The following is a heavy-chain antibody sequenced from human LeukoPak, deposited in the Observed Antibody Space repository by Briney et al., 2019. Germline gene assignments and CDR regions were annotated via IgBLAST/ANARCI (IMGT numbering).Heavy chain of an antibody. V-gene: IGHV4-59*12. D-gene: IGHD2-8*01. CDR3: ARELVYYFDY. J-gene: IGHJ4*02. CDR1: GGSISSYY. Sequence: SESLSLTCTVSGGSISSYYWSWIRQPPGKGLEWIGYIHYTGSTNYNPSLKSRVTISVDTSKNQFSLKLSSVTAADTAVYYCARELVYYFDYWGQGTLVTVSS. CDR2: IHYTGST.